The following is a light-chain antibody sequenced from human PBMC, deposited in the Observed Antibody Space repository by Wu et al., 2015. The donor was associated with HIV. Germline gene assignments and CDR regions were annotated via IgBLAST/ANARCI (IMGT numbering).Light chain of an antibody. J-gene: IGKJ1*01. CDR1: QSVGSN. V-gene: IGKV3-15*01. Sequence: EIVMTQSPATLSVSPGERATLSCRASQSVGSNLAWYQQKPGQAPRLLIQGASNRATGIPARFSGSGSGTEFTLTISSTQSEDFAVYYCQQYNNWPWTFGQGTRLEIK. CDR3: QQYNNWPWT. CDR2: GAS.